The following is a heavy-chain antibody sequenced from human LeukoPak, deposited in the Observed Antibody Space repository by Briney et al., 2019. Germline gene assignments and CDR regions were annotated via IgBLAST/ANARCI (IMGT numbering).Heavy chain of an antibody. CDR1: GFTVSSNY. Sequence: PGRSLRLSCAASGFTVSSNYMSWVRQAPGKGLEWVSVIYSGGSTYYADSVKGRFTISRDNSKSTLYLQMNSLRTEDTAVYYCAKDRTDDYDVNLDYWGQGTLVTVSS. D-gene: IGHD5-12*01. CDR2: IYSGGST. J-gene: IGHJ4*02. CDR3: AKDRTDDYDVNLDY. V-gene: IGHV3-53*05.